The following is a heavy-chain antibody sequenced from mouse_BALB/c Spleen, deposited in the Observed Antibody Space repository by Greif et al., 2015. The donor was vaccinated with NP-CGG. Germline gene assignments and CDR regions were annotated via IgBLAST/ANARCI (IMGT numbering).Heavy chain of an antibody. CDR2: VNPNNGGT. D-gene: IGHD2-4*01. Sequence: EVKLVESGPDLVKPGASVKISCKASGYSFTGYYMHWVKQSHGKSLEWIGRVNPNNGGTSYNQKFKGKAILTVDKSSSTAYMELRSLTSEDSAVYYCARTYDYDGPYFDYWGQGTTLTVSS. V-gene: IGHV1-26*01. J-gene: IGHJ2*01. CDR1: GYSFTGYY. CDR3: ARTYDYDGPYFDY.